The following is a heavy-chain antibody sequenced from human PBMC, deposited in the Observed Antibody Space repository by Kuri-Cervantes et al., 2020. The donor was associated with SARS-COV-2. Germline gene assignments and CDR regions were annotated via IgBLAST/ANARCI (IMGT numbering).Heavy chain of an antibody. CDR1: GGSISSYY. CDR2: IYYSGST. Sequence: GSLRLSCTVSGGSISSYYWSWIRQPPGKGLEWIGYIYYSGSTNYNPSLKSRVTISVDTSKNQFSLKLSSVTAADTAVYYCARGRALHSGWGYSSGWYSFEFDYWGQGTLVTVSS. CDR3: ARGRALHSGWGYSSGWYSFEFDY. D-gene: IGHD6-19*01. V-gene: IGHV4-59*12. J-gene: IGHJ4*02.